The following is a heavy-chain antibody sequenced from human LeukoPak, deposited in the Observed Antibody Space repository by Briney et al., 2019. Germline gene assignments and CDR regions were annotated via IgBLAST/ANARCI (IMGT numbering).Heavy chain of an antibody. D-gene: IGHD1-1*01. CDR2: INPSGGST. CDR1: GYTFIRYY. CDR3: TAGLVQLERRSYFDY. Sequence: GASVKVSCKASGYTFIRYYMHWVRQAPGQGLEWMGIINPSGGSTSYAQKFQGRVTMTRDTSTSTVYMELSSLRSEDTAVYYCTAGLVQLERRSYFDYWGQGTLVTVSS. J-gene: IGHJ4*02. V-gene: IGHV1-46*01.